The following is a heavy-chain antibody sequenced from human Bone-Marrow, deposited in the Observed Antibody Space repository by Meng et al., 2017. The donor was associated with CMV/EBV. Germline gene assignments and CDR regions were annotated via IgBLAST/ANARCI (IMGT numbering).Heavy chain of an antibody. CDR3: ARAQALAGRFCVY. Sequence: VQVTRGGCGLLKPSETLSLSGVVEGGSSRGYYWSWIGEPTGKGREWIGEINERGRTKHNPSLPRRVPISVDPSKHPFSLKLSSVPAAAPAVSYCARAQALAGRFCVYWGQGTLVTVSS. J-gene: IGHJ4*02. V-gene: IGHV4-34*01. D-gene: IGHD6-19*01. CDR2: INERGRT. CDR1: GGSSRGYY.